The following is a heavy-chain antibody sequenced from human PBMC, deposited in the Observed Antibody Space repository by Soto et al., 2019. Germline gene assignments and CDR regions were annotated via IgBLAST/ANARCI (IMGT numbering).Heavy chain of an antibody. CDR2: IRAYNGNT. D-gene: IGHD6-19*01. Sequence: QVQLVQSGAEVKKPGDSVKVSCKASGYTFTSYGISWVRQAPGQGLEWMGWIRAYNGNTNYAQKLQGRITMTTDTSTSTAYMALRILRSDVAAVYDFALDRCSSGWWAHAFDIGGQGTMVAVAS. CDR3: ALDRCSSGWWAHAFDI. V-gene: IGHV1-18*04. J-gene: IGHJ3*02. CDR1: GYTFTSYG.